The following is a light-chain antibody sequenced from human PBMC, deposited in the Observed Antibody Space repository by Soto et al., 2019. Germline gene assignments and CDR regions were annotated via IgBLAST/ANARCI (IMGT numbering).Light chain of an antibody. Sequence: EIVMTQSPVTLSVSPGERATLSCRASQNISRSLAWYQQKPGQGPSLLIYGTSTRAGGVPARFSGGGSGTEFTLTITSLQPEDFATYYCQQSYTTPLTFGGGTKVDIK. CDR1: QNISRS. CDR2: GTS. J-gene: IGKJ4*01. V-gene: IGKV3-15*01. CDR3: QQSYTTPLT.